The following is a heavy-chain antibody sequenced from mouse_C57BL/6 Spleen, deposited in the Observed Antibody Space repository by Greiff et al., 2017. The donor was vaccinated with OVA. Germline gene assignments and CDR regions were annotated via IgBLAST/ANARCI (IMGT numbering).Heavy chain of an antibody. CDR3: ARFDYGSSYVDAMDY. CDR1: GYTFTSYW. CDR2: IDPSDSET. Sequence: QVRLQQPGAELVRPGSSVKLSCKASGYTFTSYWMHWVKQRPIQGLEWIGNIDPSDSETPYNQKFKDKATLTVDKSSSTAYMQLSSLTSEDSAVYYCARFDYGSSYVDAMDYWGQGTSVTVSS. V-gene: IGHV1-52*01. J-gene: IGHJ4*01. D-gene: IGHD1-1*01.